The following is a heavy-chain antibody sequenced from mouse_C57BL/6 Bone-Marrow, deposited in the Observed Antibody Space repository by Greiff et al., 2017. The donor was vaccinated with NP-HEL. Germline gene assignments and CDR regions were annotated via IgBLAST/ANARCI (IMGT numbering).Heavy chain of an antibody. CDR1: GYTFTSYW. CDR3: ARFYYWYFDV. CDR2: INPSSGYT. J-gene: IGHJ1*03. Sequence: QVQLQQPGAELVMPGASVKLSCKASGYTFTSYWMHWVKQRPGQGLEWIGYINPSSGYTKYNQKFKDKATLTADKSSSTAYMQLSSLTYEDSAVYYCARFYYWYFDVWGTGTTVTVSS. V-gene: IGHV1-7*01.